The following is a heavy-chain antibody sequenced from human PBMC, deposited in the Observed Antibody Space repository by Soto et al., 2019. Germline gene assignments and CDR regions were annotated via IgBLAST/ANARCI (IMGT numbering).Heavy chain of an antibody. Sequence: PGGSLRLSCAASGFTFKDAWINWVRQAPGKGLEWVSAISGSGGSTYYADSVKGRFTISRDNSKNTLYLQMNSLRAEDTAVYYCAKDVATPIAVAGSPWGQGTMVTVSS. D-gene: IGHD6-19*01. CDR2: ISGSGGST. CDR1: GFTFKDAW. V-gene: IGHV3-23*01. CDR3: AKDVATPIAVAGSP. J-gene: IGHJ3*01.